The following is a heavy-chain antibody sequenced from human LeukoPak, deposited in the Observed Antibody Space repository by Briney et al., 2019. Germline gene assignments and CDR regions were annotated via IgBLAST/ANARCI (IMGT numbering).Heavy chain of an antibody. CDR3: ARPNSSGWYYFDY. J-gene: IGHJ4*02. V-gene: IGHV1-69*05. Sequence: GASVKVSCKASGGTFSSYAISWVRQAPGQGLEWLGGIIPIFGTANCAQMFQGRVTITTDESTSTAYMELSSLRSEDTAVYYCARPNSSGWYYFDYWGQGTLVTVSS. CDR2: IIPIFGTA. CDR1: GGTFSSYA. D-gene: IGHD6-19*01.